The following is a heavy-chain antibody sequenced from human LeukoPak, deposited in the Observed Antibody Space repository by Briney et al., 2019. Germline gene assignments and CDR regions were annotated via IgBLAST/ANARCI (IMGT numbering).Heavy chain of an antibody. CDR2: TYYRSKWYT. D-gene: IGHD1-1*01. J-gene: IGHJ3*02. CDR3: VRGTTGTTFAFDI. Sequence: SQTLSLTCATSGDSVSSNSAAWNWIRQSPSRGLEWLGRTYYRSKWYTDYAVSVKGRITFNPDTSKNHFSLQLNSVTPEDTAVYYCVRGTTGTTFAFDIWGQGTMVTVSS. V-gene: IGHV6-1*01. CDR1: GDSVSSNSAA.